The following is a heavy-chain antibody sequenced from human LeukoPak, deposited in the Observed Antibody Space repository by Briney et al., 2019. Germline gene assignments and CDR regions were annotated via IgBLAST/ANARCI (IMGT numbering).Heavy chain of an antibody. CDR1: DGSFSGYY. D-gene: IGHD2-8*01. J-gene: IGHJ4*02. CDR3: ARGRNTNWHLPFY. CDR2: INHSGST. Sequence: SETLSLTCAVYDGSFSGYYWSWIRQSPGKGLEWIGEINHSGSTNSNPSLKSRVTISVDTSKNQVSLKLSSVTAADTAVYYCARGRNTNWHLPFYWGQGPLVTVSS. V-gene: IGHV4-34*01.